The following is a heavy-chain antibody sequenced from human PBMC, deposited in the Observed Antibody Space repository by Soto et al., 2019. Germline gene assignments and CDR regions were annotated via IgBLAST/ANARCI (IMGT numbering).Heavy chain of an antibody. CDR1: GGIFSTYA. J-gene: IGHJ4*02. D-gene: IGHD3-10*01. CDR3: ARDRDDYGSGNYYNRIDF. CDR2: IIPIFGTP. V-gene: IGHV1-69*13. Sequence: SVKVSCKASGGIFSTYAISWLRQVPGQGLEWMGGIIPIFGTPNYAQRFQGRVTITADESTSTAYMELSRLRSEDTAVYYCARDRDDYGSGNYYNRIDFWGQGTQVTVSS.